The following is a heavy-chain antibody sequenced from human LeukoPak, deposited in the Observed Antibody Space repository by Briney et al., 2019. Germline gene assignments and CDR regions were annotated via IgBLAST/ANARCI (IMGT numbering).Heavy chain of an antibody. Sequence: SETLSLTCTVSGGSISSSSYYWGWIRQPPGQGLEWIGSIYYSGSTYYNPSLKSRVTISVDTSKNQFSLKLSSVTAADTAVYYCARQGSSLTMVRGVIIDYWGQGTLVTVSS. D-gene: IGHD3-10*01. CDR1: GGSISSSSYY. V-gene: IGHV4-39*01. CDR2: IYYSGST. J-gene: IGHJ4*02. CDR3: ARQGSSLTMVRGVIIDY.